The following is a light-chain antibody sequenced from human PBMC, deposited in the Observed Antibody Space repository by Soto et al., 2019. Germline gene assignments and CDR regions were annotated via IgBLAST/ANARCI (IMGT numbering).Light chain of an antibody. Sequence: RMTQSPSSLSASTGDRVTITCRASQGISSYLAWYQQKPGKAPKLLIYAASTLQSGVPSRFSGSGSGTDFTLTISCLQSEDFATYYCQQYYSYPLTFGGGTKVDIK. V-gene: IGKV1-8*01. CDR3: QQYYSYPLT. J-gene: IGKJ4*01. CDR1: QGISSY. CDR2: AAS.